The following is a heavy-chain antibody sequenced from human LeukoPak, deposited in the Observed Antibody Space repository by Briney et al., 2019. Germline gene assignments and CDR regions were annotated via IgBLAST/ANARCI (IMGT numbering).Heavy chain of an antibody. V-gene: IGHV1-69*05. CDR3: ARGSYSSGWLFY. Sequence: SSVKVSCKASGGTFSSYAISWVRQAPGQGLEWMGRIIPIFGTANYAQKFQGRVTITTDESTSTAYMELSSLGSEDTAVYYCARGSYSSGWLFYWGQGTLVTVSS. D-gene: IGHD6-19*01. J-gene: IGHJ4*02. CDR2: IIPIFGTA. CDR1: GGTFSSYA.